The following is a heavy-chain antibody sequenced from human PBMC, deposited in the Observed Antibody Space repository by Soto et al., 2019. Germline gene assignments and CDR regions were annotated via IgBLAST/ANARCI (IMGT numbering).Heavy chain of an antibody. D-gene: IGHD3-22*01. CDR3: ARDPHGDSSSVHDASDT. CDR2: LKTDGTMT. Sequence: WGSLRLSCAASGFTFSDYYMTWIRQGPGKGLEWVSRLKTDGTMTSYADSVKGRFTISRDNARNTLYLQMNSLRAEDTAVYYCARDPHGDSSSVHDASDTWGNGNMVSVSS. CDR1: GFTFSDYY. V-gene: IGHV3-74*01. J-gene: IGHJ3*02.